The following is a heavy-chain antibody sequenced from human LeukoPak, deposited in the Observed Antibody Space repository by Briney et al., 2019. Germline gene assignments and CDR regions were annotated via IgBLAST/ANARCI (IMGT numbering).Heavy chain of an antibody. CDR2: IYYSGSS. J-gene: IGHJ1*01. CDR1: GDSISSSSYY. D-gene: IGHD3-22*01. Sequence: SETLSLTCTVSGDSISSSSYYWGWVRQPPGKGLERIGDIYYSGSSYYSPSLKSRVTISLDTSKNQFSLKLRSVTAADTAVYYCARRRYYDSTGFLDWGQGSLVSVSS. V-gene: IGHV4-39*01. CDR3: ARRRYYDSTGFLD.